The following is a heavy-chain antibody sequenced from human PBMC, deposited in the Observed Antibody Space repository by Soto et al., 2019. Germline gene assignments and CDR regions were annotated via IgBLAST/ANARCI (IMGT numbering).Heavy chain of an antibody. V-gene: IGHV4-59*01. D-gene: IGHD6-6*01. CDR3: ARYSSSSSWLDP. CDR1: GGSISSYY. CDR2: IYYSGSI. J-gene: IGHJ5*02. Sequence: SETLSLTCTVSGGSISSYYWSWIRQPPGKGLEWIGYIYYSGSINYNPSLKSRVTISVDTTKNQFSLKLRSVTAADTAVYYCARYSSSSSWLDPWGQGTLVTVSS.